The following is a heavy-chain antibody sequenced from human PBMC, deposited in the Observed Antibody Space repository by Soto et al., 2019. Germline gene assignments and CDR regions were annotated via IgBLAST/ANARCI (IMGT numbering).Heavy chain of an antibody. J-gene: IGHJ6*02. CDR2: IYYSGGI. V-gene: IGHV4-30-4*01. D-gene: IGHD3-10*02. CDR3: AREGALLFGDNSDYYSTVDV. Sequence: QVQLRESGPGLVKPSQTLSLNCTVSGEYIISGDYYWSWIRQTPGKGREWIGNIYYSGGISYNPSLKSRVMISKDTYKNLFSLKLSVVTAADTAVYFCAREGALLFGDNSDYYSTVDVWGQGTTVSVSS. CDR1: GEYIISGDYY.